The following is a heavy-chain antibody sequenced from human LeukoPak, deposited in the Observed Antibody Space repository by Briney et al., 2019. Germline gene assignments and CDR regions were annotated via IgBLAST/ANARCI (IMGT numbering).Heavy chain of an antibody. CDR3: AGLRSGYYLTEYFQH. V-gene: IGHV3-74*01. CDR2: INTDGSST. Sequence: GGSLRFPCAASGFTFSSYWMHWVRQAPGKGLVWVSRINTDGSSTSYADSVKGRFTISRDNAKNTPYLQMNSLRAEDTAVYYCAGLRSGYYLTEYFQHWGQGTLVTVSS. J-gene: IGHJ1*01. D-gene: IGHD3-3*01. CDR1: GFTFSSYW.